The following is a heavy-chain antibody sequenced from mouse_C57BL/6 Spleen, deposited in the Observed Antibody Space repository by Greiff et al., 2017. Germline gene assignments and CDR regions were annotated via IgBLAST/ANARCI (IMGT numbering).Heavy chain of an antibody. V-gene: IGHV1-64*01. CDR2: IHPNSGST. D-gene: IGHD1-1*01. CDR3: ARGYDSGPQMGY. J-gene: IGHJ4*01. Sequence: QVQLKQPGAELVKPGASVKLSCKASGYTFTSYGMHWVKQRPGQGLEWIGMIHPNSGSTYYNEKFKSKATLAEDKSSSTAYMQLSSLTSEDSAVYYGARGYDSGPQMGYWGQGPSVTVSS. CDR1: GYTFTSYG.